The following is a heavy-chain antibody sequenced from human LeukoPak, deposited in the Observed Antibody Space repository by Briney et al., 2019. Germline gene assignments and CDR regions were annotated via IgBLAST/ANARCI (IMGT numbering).Heavy chain of an antibody. CDR2: IWYDGTTK. CDR3: AKDLEKFDTSGFPAY. D-gene: IGHD3-22*01. J-gene: IGHJ4*02. V-gene: IGHV3-33*02. Sequence: GRSLRLSCAASGFAFNNYGMHWVRQTPGKGLEWLALIWYDGTTKYYADSAKGRFTISRDNPDSTLFLQMSSLRAEDTAVYYCAKDLEKFDTSGFPAYWGQGTLVTVSS. CDR1: GFAFNNYG.